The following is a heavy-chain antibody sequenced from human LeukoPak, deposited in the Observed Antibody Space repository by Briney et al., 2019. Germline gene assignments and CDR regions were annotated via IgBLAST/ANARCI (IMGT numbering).Heavy chain of an antibody. V-gene: IGHV1-46*01. CDR3: ARGWGGYDWGDTNFDY. CDR2: INPSGGST. Sequence: ASVKVSCKASGYTFTSYYMHWVRQAPGQGLEWMGIINPSGGSTSYAQKFQGRVTMTRVMSTSTVYMELSSLRSEDTAVYYCARGWGGYDWGDTNFDYWGQGTLVTVSS. J-gene: IGHJ4*02. CDR1: GYTFTSYY. D-gene: IGHD5-12*01.